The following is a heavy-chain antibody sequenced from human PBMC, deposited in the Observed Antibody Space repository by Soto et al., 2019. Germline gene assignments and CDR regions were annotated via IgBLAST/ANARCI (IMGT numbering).Heavy chain of an antibody. CDR1: GFTFSSYE. Sequence: PVGSLRLSCAASGFTFSSYEMNWVRQAPGKGLEWVSYISSSGSTIYYADSVKGRFTISRDNAKNSLYLQMNSLRAEDTAVYYCARDATMVRGVIIYYYYGMDVWGQGTTVTVSS. D-gene: IGHD3-10*01. V-gene: IGHV3-48*03. J-gene: IGHJ6*02. CDR3: ARDATMVRGVIIYYYYGMDV. CDR2: ISSSGSTI.